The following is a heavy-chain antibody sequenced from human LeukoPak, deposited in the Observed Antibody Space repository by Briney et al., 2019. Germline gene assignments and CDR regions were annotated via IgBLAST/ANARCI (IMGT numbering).Heavy chain of an antibody. CDR3: ARSIYCSGDTCYPGPVDY. D-gene: IGHD2-15*01. V-gene: IGHV3-13*04. Sequence: GGSLRLSCVASGFTFSSYDMHWVRQATGKGLEWVAGIGIAGDTYYAGSVKGRFTISRENAKNSLYLQMNSLTAGDTAVYYCARSIYCSGDTCYPGPVDYWGQGTLVTVSS. CDR1: GFTFSSYD. J-gene: IGHJ4*02. CDR2: IGIAGDT.